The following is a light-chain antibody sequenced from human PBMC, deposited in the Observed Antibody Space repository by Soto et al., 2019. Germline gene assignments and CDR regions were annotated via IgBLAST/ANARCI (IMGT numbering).Light chain of an antibody. CDR2: EVS. J-gene: IGLJ1*01. CDR1: SSDVGSYNL. V-gene: IGLV2-23*02. Sequence: QSALTQPASVSGSPGQSITISWTGTSSDVGSYNLVSWYQQHPGKAPKLMIYEVSKRPSGVSNRFSGSKSGNTASLTISGLQAEDEADYYCCSYAGSSTSYVFGTGTNLTVL. CDR3: CSYAGSSTSYV.